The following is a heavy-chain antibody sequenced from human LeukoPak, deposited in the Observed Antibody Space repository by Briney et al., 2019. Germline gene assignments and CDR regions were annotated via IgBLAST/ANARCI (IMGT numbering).Heavy chain of an antibody. CDR1: GFTFSSYW. CDR2: IYSGGTT. CDR3: AAVAGTSDYYYALYV. D-gene: IGHD6-19*01. V-gene: IGHV3-53*01. J-gene: IGHJ6*02. Sequence: GGSLRLSCAASGFTFSSYWMSWVRQAPGKGLEWVSLIYSGGTTYYADSVKGRFTISRDNSKNTLYLQMNSLRAEDTAVYYCAAVAGTSDYYYALYVWGQGTTVTVSS.